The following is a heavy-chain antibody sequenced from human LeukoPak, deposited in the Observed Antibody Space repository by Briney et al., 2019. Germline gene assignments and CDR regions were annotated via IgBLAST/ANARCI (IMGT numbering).Heavy chain of an antibody. J-gene: IGHJ4*02. Sequence: GASLRLSCAASGFSLSTYGVSWVRQPPGKGLEWASGITGTGESTYYADSVKGRFTVSRDTSKNTLYLQMNSLRAEDTAIYYCAKDHRTAVAGFYLWGPGTLVTVPS. CDR1: GFSLSTYG. CDR3: AKDHRTAVAGFYL. D-gene: IGHD3-9*01. V-gene: IGHV3-23*01. CDR2: ITGTGEST.